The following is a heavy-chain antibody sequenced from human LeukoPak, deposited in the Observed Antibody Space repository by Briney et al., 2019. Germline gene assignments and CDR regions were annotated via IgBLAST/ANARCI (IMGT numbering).Heavy chain of an antibody. Sequence: ASVKVSCKASGGTFSSYAISWVRQAPGQGLEWMGGIIPIFGTANYAQKFQGRVTITTDESTSTAYMELSSLRSEDTAVYYCASDNYAGAYWFDPWGQGTLVTVSS. D-gene: IGHD1-7*01. CDR3: ASDNYAGAYWFDP. CDR1: GGTFSSYA. V-gene: IGHV1-69*05. CDR2: IIPIFGTA. J-gene: IGHJ5*02.